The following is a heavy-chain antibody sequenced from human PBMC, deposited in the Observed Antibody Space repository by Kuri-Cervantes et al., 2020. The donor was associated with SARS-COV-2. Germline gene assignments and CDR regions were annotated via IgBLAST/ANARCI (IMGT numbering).Heavy chain of an antibody. CDR2: INPSEGYT. D-gene: IGHD6-13*01. V-gene: IGHV1-46*01. Sequence: ASVKVSCKASGYRFTSNYMHWVRQAPGQGLEWMGIINPSEGYTTYALKFQGRVTMTRDTSTSTVYMELSSLTSDDTAVYYCARDQSSSWYNWFDPWGPGTLVTDSS. CDR3: ARDQSSSWYNWFDP. CDR1: GYRFTSNY. J-gene: IGHJ5*02.